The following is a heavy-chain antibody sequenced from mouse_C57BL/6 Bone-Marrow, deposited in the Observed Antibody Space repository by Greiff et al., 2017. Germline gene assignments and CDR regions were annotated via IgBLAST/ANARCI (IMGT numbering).Heavy chain of an antibody. Sequence: QVQLQQPGAELVMPGASVKLSCKASGYTFTSYWMHWVKQRPGQGLEWIGEIDPSDSYTNYNQKFKGKSTLTVDKSSSTAYMQLSSLTSEDSAVYYCARPHCYGSSYGYFDVWGTGTTVTVSS. CDR1: GYTFTSYW. CDR2: IDPSDSYT. J-gene: IGHJ1*03. V-gene: IGHV1-69*01. D-gene: IGHD1-1*01. CDR3: ARPHCYGSSYGYFDV.